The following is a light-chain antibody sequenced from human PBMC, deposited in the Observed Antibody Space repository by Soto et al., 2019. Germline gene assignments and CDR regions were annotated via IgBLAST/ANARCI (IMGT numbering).Light chain of an antibody. Sequence: EIVLTQSPGTLSLSPRERATLSCRASQSVSSNYVAWYQHKVGQAPRLLIYGASNRAPGIPDRFSGSGSGTDLTLPISRLEPEDFALYYCQQYAASPRTFGQGTQLAV. CDR3: QQYAASPRT. CDR2: GAS. CDR1: QSVSSNY. V-gene: IGKV3-20*01. J-gene: IGKJ1*01.